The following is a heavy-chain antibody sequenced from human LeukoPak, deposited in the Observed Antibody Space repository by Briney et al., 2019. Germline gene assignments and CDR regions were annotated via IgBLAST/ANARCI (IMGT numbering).Heavy chain of an antibody. Sequence: GGSLRLSCVASGFTFSSYWMTWVRQAPGKGLEWVSSISSSSSYIYYADSVKGRFTISRDNAKNSLYLQMNSLRAEDTAVYYCAARGNIKIPYWGQGTLVTVSS. CDR3: AARGNIKIPY. CDR2: ISSSSSYI. J-gene: IGHJ4*02. CDR1: GFTFSSYW. D-gene: IGHD2/OR15-2a*01. V-gene: IGHV3-21*01.